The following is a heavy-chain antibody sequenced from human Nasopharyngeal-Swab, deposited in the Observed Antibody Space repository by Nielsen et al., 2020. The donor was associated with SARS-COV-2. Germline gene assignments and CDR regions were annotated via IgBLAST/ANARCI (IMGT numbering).Heavy chain of an antibody. CDR2: IYYSGST. D-gene: IGHD6-13*01. J-gene: IGHJ4*02. CDR3: ARGPTQQLVRDY. Sequence: WIRQPPGKGLEWIGSIYYSGSTNYNPPLKSRVTISVDTSKNQFSLKLSSVTAADTAVYYCARGPTQQLVRDYWGQGTLVTVSS. V-gene: IGHV4-39*07.